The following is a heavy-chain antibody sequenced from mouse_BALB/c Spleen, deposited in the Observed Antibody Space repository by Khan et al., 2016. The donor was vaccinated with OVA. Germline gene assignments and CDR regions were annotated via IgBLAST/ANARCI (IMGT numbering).Heavy chain of an antibody. CDR3: ASPYYANHEWSRYFDV. CDR1: GFYIKDTY. Sequence: VQLKESGTELVKPAPSVKLSCTASGFYIKDTYIHWVKQRPAQGLEWLGNIDAANGCSRYDPNFQSKATITANTSSNTAYMRHSCLTSEDTAVYYSASPYYANHEWSRYFDVWGEGTTVTASS. V-gene: IGHV14-3*02. D-gene: IGHD1-1*02. J-gene: IGHJ1*01. CDR2: IDAANGCS.